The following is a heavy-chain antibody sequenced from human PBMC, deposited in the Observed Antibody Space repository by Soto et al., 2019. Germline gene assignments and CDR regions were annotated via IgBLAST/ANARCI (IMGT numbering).Heavy chain of an antibody. Sequence: ASVKVSCKASGYTFTGYYMHWVRQAPGQGLEWMGWINPNSGGTNYAQKFQGRVTMTRDTSISTAYMELSSLRYDDTAVYYCARGRGGHCAGGKCNRWLDPWGQGTLVTVSS. CDR2: INPNSGGT. D-gene: IGHD2-21*01. CDR3: ARGRGGHCAGGKCNRWLDP. J-gene: IGHJ5*02. CDR1: GYTFTGYY. V-gene: IGHV1-2*02.